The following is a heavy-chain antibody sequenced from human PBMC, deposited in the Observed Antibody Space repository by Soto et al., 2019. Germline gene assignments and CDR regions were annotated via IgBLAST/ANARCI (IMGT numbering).Heavy chain of an antibody. D-gene: IGHD2-2*01. CDR3: ARVPARSYCTTTTCYNWFDP. J-gene: IGHJ5*02. Sequence: VASVKVSCKASGYTFSNFAMHWVRQAPGQRLEWMGWINAGNGNTKYSQKFQGRVTITRDTSASTAYMHLSSLKSEDTAVYYCARVPARSYCTTTTCYNWFDPWGQGTQVTVSS. CDR2: INAGNGNT. V-gene: IGHV1-3*01. CDR1: GYTFSNFA.